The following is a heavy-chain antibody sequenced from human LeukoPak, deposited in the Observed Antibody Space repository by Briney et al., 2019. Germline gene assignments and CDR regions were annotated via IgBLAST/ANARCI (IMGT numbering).Heavy chain of an antibody. D-gene: IGHD1-7*01. Sequence: SVKVSCKASGGTFSSYAISWVRQAPGQGLEWMGRIIPILGIANYAQKFQGRVTITADKSTSTACMELSSLRSEDTAVYYCARNYPAGWYSDLWGRGTLVTVSS. CDR2: IIPILGIA. V-gene: IGHV1-69*04. CDR1: GGTFSSYA. J-gene: IGHJ2*01. CDR3: ARNYPAGWYSDL.